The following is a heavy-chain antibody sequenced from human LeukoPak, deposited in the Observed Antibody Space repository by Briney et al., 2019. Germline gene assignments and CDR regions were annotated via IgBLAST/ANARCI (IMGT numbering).Heavy chain of an antibody. V-gene: IGHV1-69*05. CDR1: GGTFSSYA. D-gene: IGHD3-22*01. CDR2: IIPIFGTA. CDR3: AIGPDYYDSSGYYDY. Sequence: SVKVSCKASGGTFSSYAISWVRQAPGQGLEWMGGIIPIFGTANYAQKFQGRVTITTDESTSTAYMELSSLRSEGTAVYYCAIGPDYYDSSGYYDYWGQGTLVTVSS. J-gene: IGHJ4*02.